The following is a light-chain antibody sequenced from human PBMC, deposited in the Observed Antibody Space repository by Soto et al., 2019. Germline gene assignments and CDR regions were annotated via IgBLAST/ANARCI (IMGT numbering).Light chain of an antibody. Sequence: QPALTQSPSASASLGASVKLTCTLSSGHSSYAIAWHQQQPEKGPRYLMKLNSDGSHNKGDGIPDRFSGSSSGAERYLTISSLQSEDEADYYCQTWDTGHVVFGGGTKLTVL. J-gene: IGLJ2*01. V-gene: IGLV4-69*01. CDR3: QTWDTGHVV. CDR1: SGHSSYA. CDR2: LNSDGSH.